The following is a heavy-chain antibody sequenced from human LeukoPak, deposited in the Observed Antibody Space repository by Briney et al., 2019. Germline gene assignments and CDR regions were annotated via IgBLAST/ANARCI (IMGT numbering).Heavy chain of an antibody. Sequence: SVKVSCKASGGTFSSYAISWVRQAPGQGLEWMGRIIPIFGTANYAQKFQGRVTITADESTSTAYMELSSLRSEDTAVYYCARESYPYYYGSGSYSSYYFDYWGQGTLVTVSS. CDR1: GGTFSSYA. CDR3: ARESYPYYYGSGSYSSYYFDY. D-gene: IGHD3-10*01. V-gene: IGHV1-69*15. J-gene: IGHJ4*02. CDR2: IIPIFGTA.